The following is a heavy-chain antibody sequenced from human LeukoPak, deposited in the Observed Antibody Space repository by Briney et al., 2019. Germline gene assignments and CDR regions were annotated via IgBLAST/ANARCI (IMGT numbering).Heavy chain of an antibody. D-gene: IGHD4-17*01. CDR3: AREVEGATVTTRCFDY. CDR2: INPNSGGT. V-gene: IGHV1-2*02. CDR1: GYTFTDYY. Sequence: ASVKVSCKASGYTFTDYYMHWVRQAPGQGLEWMGWINPNSGGTNYAQKFQGRVTMTRDTSITTAYMELTRLRPDDTAVYYCAREVEGATVTTRCFDYWGQGTLVTVSS. J-gene: IGHJ4*02.